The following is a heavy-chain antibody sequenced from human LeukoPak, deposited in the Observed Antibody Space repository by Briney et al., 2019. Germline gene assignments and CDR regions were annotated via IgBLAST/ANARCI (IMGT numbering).Heavy chain of an antibody. CDR3: ARGWYDILTGYYGIDY. Sequence: SETLSLTCTVSGGPISRYYWSWIRQPPGKGLEWIGHIYDSGITNYNPSLKSRVTISVDTSKNQFSLKLSSVTAADTAVYYCARGWYDILTGYYGIDYWGQGTLVTVSS. CDR1: GGPISRYY. V-gene: IGHV4-59*12. CDR2: IYDSGIT. J-gene: IGHJ4*02. D-gene: IGHD3-9*01.